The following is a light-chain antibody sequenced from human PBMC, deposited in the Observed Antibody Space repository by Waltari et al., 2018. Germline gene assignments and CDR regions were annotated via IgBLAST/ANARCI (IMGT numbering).Light chain of an antibody. V-gene: IGKV1-39*01. CDR3: QQSYSTPF. CDR1: QSISSY. CDR2: AAS. Sequence: DIQMTQYPSSLSASVGDRVTITCRASQSISSYLNWYQQKPGKAPKLLIYAASSLQSGVPSRFSGSGSGTDFTLTISSLQPEDFATYYCQQSYSTPFFGPGTKVDIK. J-gene: IGKJ3*01.